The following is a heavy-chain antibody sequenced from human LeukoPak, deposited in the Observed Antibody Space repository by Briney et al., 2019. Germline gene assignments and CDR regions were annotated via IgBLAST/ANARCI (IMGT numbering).Heavy chain of an antibody. D-gene: IGHD6-13*01. CDR2: IYHSVTT. CDR3: ARAHSSSWYGFDY. V-gene: IGHV4-38-2*01. CDR1: GGSFSGYF. Sequence: PSETLSLTCAVYGGSFSGYFWGWMRQPPGKGLEWIGSIYHSVTTHYNPSLKSRVTISVDTSKNQFSLKLSSVTAADTAVYYCARAHSSSWYGFDYWGQGTLVTVSS. J-gene: IGHJ4*02.